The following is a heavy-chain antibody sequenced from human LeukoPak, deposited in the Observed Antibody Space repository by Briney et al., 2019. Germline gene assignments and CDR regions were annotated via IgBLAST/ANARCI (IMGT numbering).Heavy chain of an antibody. CDR1: GYTFTGYY. J-gene: IGHJ4*02. Sequence: GASVKVSCKASGYTFTGYYMHWVRQAPGQGLEWMGRINPNSGGTNYAQKFQGWVTMTRDTSISTAYMELSRLRSDDTAVYYCARGDEVQSYYYDSSGRPDYWGQGTLVTVSS. CDR3: ARGDEVQSYYYDSSGRPDY. CDR2: INPNSGGT. V-gene: IGHV1-2*04. D-gene: IGHD3-22*01.